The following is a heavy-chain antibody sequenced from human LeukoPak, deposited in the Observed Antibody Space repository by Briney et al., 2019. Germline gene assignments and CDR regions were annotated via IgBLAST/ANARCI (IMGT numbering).Heavy chain of an antibody. D-gene: IGHD1-1*01. Sequence: GASVKVSCTASGYTFTSYAMHWVRRAPGQRLEWMGWINAGNGGTKYSQKFQGRVTIARDTSASTAYMELSSLRSEDTAVYYCARDRGGTGDFDYWGQGTLVTVSS. J-gene: IGHJ4*02. CDR1: GYTFTSYA. CDR2: INAGNGGT. CDR3: ARDRGGTGDFDY. V-gene: IGHV1-3*01.